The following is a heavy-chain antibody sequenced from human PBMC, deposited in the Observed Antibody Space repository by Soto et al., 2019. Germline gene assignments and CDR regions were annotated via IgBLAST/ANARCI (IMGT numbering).Heavy chain of an antibody. CDR2: ITPMFDTT. CDR3: TNTLGSQIAAF. CDR1: GGTFSTND. Sequence: QVQLVQSGAEVKKPGSSVKVSCKASGGTFSTNDISWVRQAPGQGLEWMGGITPMFDTTKYGQDFQGRVTINADESKTNAYMEMRSLRSEDTAMYSCTNTLGSQIAAFWGQGTLVTVSS. V-gene: IGHV1-69*12. D-gene: IGHD2-15*01. J-gene: IGHJ4*02.